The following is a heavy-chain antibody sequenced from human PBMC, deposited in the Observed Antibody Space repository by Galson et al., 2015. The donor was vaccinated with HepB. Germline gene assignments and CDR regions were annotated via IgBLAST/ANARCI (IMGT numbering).Heavy chain of an antibody. CDR1: GFTFSSYA. Sequence: SLRLSCAASGFTFSSYAMHWVRQAPGKGLEWVAVISYDGSNKYYADSVKGRFTISRDNSKNTLYLQMNSLRAEDTAVYYCARDPDIVVVPAATGNAFDIWGQGTMVTVSS. CDR3: ARDPDIVVVPAATGNAFDI. CDR2: ISYDGSNK. D-gene: IGHD2-2*01. V-gene: IGHV3-30-3*01. J-gene: IGHJ3*02.